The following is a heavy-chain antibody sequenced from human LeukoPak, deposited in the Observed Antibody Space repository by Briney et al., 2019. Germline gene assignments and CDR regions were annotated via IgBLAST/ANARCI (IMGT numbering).Heavy chain of an antibody. J-gene: IGHJ4*02. CDR2: IWYDGSNK. Sequence: GGSLRLSCAASGFTFSSYGMHWVRQAPGKGLEWVAVIWYDGSNKYYADSVKGRFTISRDNPKNTLYLQMNSLRAEDTAVYYCARQFCPASGSYYCYFDYWGQGTLVTVSS. CDR1: GFTFSSYG. CDR3: ARQFCPASGSYYCYFDY. D-gene: IGHD3-10*01. V-gene: IGHV3-33*01.